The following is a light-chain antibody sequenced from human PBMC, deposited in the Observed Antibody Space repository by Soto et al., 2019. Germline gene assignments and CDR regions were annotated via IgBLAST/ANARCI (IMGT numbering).Light chain of an antibody. V-gene: IGLV4-69*01. CDR1: SGHNTYA. Sequence: QSVLIQSPSASASLGASVKLTCTLISGHNTYAIAWHQQQPEKGPRYLMKVNSDGSHIKGDGTPDRFSGSSSGAERYLTISSLQSEDEADYYCQTWGTDVVFGGGTKLTVL. CDR3: QTWGTDVV. J-gene: IGLJ2*01. CDR2: VNSDGSH.